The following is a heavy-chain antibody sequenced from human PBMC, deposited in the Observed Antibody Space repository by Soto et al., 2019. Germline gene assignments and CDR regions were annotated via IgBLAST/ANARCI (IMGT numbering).Heavy chain of an antibody. CDR2: INPSGGST. Sequence: GASVKVSCKASGYTFTSYYMHWVRQAPGQGLEWMGIINPSGGSTSYAQKFQGRGTMTRDTSTSTVYMELSSLRSEDTAVYYCASSIAVAAQAFDYWGQGTLVTVSS. J-gene: IGHJ4*02. V-gene: IGHV1-46*01. D-gene: IGHD6-19*01. CDR1: GYTFTSYY. CDR3: ASSIAVAAQAFDY.